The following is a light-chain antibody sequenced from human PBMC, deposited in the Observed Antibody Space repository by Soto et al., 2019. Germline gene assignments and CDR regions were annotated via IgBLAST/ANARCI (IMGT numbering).Light chain of an antibody. Sequence: EILMTQSPATLSVSPGERATLSCRASQSVSSNLAWYQQKPGQAPRILIYGASTRDTGIPARFSGSGSGTEFTLTISRLQSEDFEVYYCQQYYTWPITFGQGTRLEIK. CDR2: GAS. V-gene: IGKV3-15*01. CDR3: QQYYTWPIT. CDR1: QSVSSN. J-gene: IGKJ5*01.